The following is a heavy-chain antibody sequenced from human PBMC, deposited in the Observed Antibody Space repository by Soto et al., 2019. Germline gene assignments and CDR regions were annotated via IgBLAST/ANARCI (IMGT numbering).Heavy chain of an antibody. CDR2: IYWDDDK. D-gene: IGHD3-10*01. CDR3: ARGLRDYGLGLERSNYFDT. CDR1: GFSLSTTGVG. Sequence: QITLKESGPTLVRPTQTLTLTCTFSGFSLSTTGVGVGWIRQPPGKALEWLALIYWDDDKRYSPSLKSRLTITHDTSKIKVILTMTHMDPVDTATYYCARGLRDYGLGLERSNYFDTWGQGTLVTVSS. V-gene: IGHV2-5*02. J-gene: IGHJ5*02.